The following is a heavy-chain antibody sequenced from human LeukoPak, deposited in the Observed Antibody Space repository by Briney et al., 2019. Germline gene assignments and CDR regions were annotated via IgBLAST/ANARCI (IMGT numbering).Heavy chain of an antibody. CDR1: GFTFGDYA. CDR3: TRVPDYYDSSGYFPFDY. D-gene: IGHD3-22*01. V-gene: IGHV3-49*03. Sequence: GGSLRLSCTASGFTFGDYAMSWFRQAPGKGLEWVGFIRSKAYGGTTEYAASVKGRFTISRDDSKSIAYLQMNSLKTEDTAVYYCTRVPDYYDSSGYFPFDYWGQGTLVTVSS. J-gene: IGHJ4*02. CDR2: IRSKAYGGTT.